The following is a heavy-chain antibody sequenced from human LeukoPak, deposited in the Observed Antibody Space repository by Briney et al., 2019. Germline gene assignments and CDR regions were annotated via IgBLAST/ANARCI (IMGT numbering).Heavy chain of an antibody. CDR3: ARRPDLDV. CDR1: GGSINSGD. CDR2: IHHSGRS. J-gene: IGHJ6*04. V-gene: IGHV4-59*08. Sequence: SEALSLTCAVSGGSINSGDWSWIRRPPGKGLEWIGHIHHSGRSNYNPSLVSRVTISVDTSKNQFSLKLSSVTAADTAVYYCARRPDLDVWGKGTTVTVSS.